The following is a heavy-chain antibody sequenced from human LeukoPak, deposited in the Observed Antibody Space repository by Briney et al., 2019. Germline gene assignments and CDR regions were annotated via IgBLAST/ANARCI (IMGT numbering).Heavy chain of an antibody. Sequence: SETLSLTCTVSGGSISSGGYYWSWIRQHPGKGLEWIGYIYYSGSTYYNPSLKSRVTIPVDTSKNQFSLKLSSVTAADTAVYYCAREDVYAGFDPWGQGTLVTVSS. CDR3: AREDVYAGFDP. D-gene: IGHD2-2*01. CDR1: GGSISSGGYY. CDR2: IYYSGST. J-gene: IGHJ5*02. V-gene: IGHV4-31*03.